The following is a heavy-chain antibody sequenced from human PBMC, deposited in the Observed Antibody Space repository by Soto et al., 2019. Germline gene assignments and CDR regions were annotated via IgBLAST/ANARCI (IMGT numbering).Heavy chain of an antibody. Sequence: QVQLVQSGGEVKKPGASVKVSCKASGYAFTTYGVTWVRQAPGQRLEWMGWISPYSGHTSYAQNLQDRVTLTTDTSTTTADMDLRTLRSDATAVYYCARGGRTGTTGLVDFWGQGTLVTVSS. V-gene: IGHV1-18*01. J-gene: IGHJ4*02. CDR1: GYAFTTYG. CDR2: ISPYSGHT. D-gene: IGHD1-1*01. CDR3: ARGGRTGTTGLVDF.